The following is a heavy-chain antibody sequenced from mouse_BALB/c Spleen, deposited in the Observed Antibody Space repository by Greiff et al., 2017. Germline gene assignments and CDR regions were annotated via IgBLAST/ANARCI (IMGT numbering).Heavy chain of an antibody. Sequence: EVNVVESGGGLVQPGGSLKLSCAASGFTFSSYTMSWVRQTPEKRLEWVAYISNGGGSTYYPDTVKGRFTISRDNAKNTLYLQMSSLKSEDTAMYYCARRSYAMDYWGQGTSVTVSS. V-gene: IGHV5-12-2*01. CDR3: ARRSYAMDY. CDR1: GFTFSSYT. CDR2: ISNGGGST. J-gene: IGHJ4*01.